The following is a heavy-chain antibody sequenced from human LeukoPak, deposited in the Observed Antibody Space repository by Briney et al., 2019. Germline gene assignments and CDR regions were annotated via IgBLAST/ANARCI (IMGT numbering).Heavy chain of an antibody. Sequence: SVKVSCKASGYTFSSYAISWVRQAPGQGLEWMGGIIPIFDTGNYAQNFQGRLTITADESTSTAYMELSSLRAEDTAVYYCARAAEYHKYYYMDVWGKGTTVTISS. CDR3: ARAAEYHKYYYMDV. CDR2: IIPIFDTG. V-gene: IGHV1-69*13. CDR1: GYTFSSYA. J-gene: IGHJ6*03. D-gene: IGHD2-2*01.